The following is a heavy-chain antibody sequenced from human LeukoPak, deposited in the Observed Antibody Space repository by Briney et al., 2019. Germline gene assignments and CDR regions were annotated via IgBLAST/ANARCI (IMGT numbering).Heavy chain of an antibody. CDR1: GGSISSSSYY. V-gene: IGHV4-39*01. CDR2: IYYSGST. Sequence: SETLSLTCTVSGGSISSSSYYRGWIRQPPGKGLEWIGSIYYSGSTYYNPSLKSRVTISVYTSKNQFSLKLSSVTAADTAVYYCVIAAQTMFDYWGQGTLVTVSS. CDR3: VIAAQTMFDY. D-gene: IGHD6-13*01. J-gene: IGHJ4*02.